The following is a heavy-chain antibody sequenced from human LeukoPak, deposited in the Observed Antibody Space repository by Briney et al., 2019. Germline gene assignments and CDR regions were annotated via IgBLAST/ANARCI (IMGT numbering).Heavy chain of an antibody. V-gene: IGHV3-7*01. J-gene: IGHJ4*02. CDR3: ARDWWDSSGYYDY. CDR1: GFSFSRYW. D-gene: IGHD3-22*01. CDR2: IKEDGSEK. Sequence: SGRSLRLSCAASGFSFSRYWMTWVRQAPGKGLEWVANIKEDGSEKYYVDSVKGRFTISRDNDKNSLDLQMNSLRAEDTAVYYCARDWWDSSGYYDYWGQGTLVTVSS.